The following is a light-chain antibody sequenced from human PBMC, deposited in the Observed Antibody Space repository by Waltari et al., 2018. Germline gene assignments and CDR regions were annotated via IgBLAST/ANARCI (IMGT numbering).Light chain of an antibody. V-gene: IGKV3-11*01. CDR3: HQRSNWPRT. Sequence: EIVLTQSPATLSLSPGARATLSCRASQSISSYLAWYQQKPGQAPRLLIYDASTRATGIPARFSGSGSGTDFTLTISRLEPEDFAVYYCHQRSNWPRTFGQGTKLEIK. J-gene: IGKJ2*01. CDR2: DAS. CDR1: QSISSY.